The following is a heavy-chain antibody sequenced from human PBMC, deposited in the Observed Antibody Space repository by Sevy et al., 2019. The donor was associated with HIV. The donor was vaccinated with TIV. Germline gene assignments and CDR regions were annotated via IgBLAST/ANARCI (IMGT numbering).Heavy chain of an antibody. J-gene: IGHJ3*02. D-gene: IGHD6-6*01. V-gene: IGHV3-53*01. CDR3: ARESGIAARNDAFDI. Sequence: GGSLRLSCAASGFTVSSNYMSWVRQAPGKGLEWVSVIYSGGSTYYAGSVKGRFTISRDNSKNTLYLQMNSLRAEDTAVYYCARESGIAARNDAFDIWGQGTMVTVSS. CDR1: GFTVSSNY. CDR2: IYSGGST.